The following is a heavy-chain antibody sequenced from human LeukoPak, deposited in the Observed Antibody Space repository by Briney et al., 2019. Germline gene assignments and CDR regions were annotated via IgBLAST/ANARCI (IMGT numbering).Heavy chain of an antibody. D-gene: IGHD1-26*01. CDR3: ARDPFSGSYYLIRAFDI. J-gene: IGHJ3*02. Sequence: GRSLRLSCAASGFTFSSYSMNWVRQAPGKGLEWVSSISSSSSYIYYADSVKGRFTISRDNAKNSLYLQMNSLRAEDTAVYYCARDPFSGSYYLIRAFDIWGQGTMVTVSS. CDR1: GFTFSSYS. CDR2: ISSSSSYI. V-gene: IGHV3-21*01.